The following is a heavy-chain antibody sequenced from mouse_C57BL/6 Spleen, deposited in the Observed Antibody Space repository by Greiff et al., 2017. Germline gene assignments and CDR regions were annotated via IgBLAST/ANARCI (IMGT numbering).Heavy chain of an antibody. CDR3: EREGRFN. CDR1: GYTFTDYY. CDR2: INPNNGGT. D-gene: IGHD3-3*01. J-gene: IGHJ4*01. V-gene: IGHV1-26*01. Sequence: VQLQQSEPELVKPGASVKISCKASGYTFTDYYMNWVKQSHGKSLEWIGDINPNNGGTSYNQKFKGKATLTVDKSSSTAYMELRSLTSEDSAVYYCEREGRFNWGQGTSVTVSS.